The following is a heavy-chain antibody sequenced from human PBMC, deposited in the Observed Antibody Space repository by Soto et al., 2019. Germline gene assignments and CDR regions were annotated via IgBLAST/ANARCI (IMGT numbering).Heavy chain of an antibody. CDR2: INPNSGGP. Sequence: QVRLVQSGADVKKPGASVKVSCKASGYTFTGYYMHWVRQAPGQGLAWMGWINPNSGGPNYAQKFQGRVTMTRDTSTSTAYMEMSRLRSDDMAVEYCARDNVLMVYAEPGPNSFDPWGQGTLVTVSS. CDR3: ARDNVLMVYAEPGPNSFDP. V-gene: IGHV1-2*02. J-gene: IGHJ5*02. CDR1: GYTFTGYY. D-gene: IGHD2-8*01.